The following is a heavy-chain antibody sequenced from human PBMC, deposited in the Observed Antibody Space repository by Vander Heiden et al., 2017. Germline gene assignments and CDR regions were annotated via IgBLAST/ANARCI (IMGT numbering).Heavy chain of an antibody. J-gene: IGHJ4*02. V-gene: IGHV2-5*01. CDR2: IYWNDDK. CDR1: GFSLSTSGVG. CDR3: AHRLGVTVFDY. D-gene: IGHD4-4*01. Sequence: QITLKESGPTLVKPTQALTLTCTFSGFSLSTSGVGVGWIRQPPGKALEWLALIYWNDDKRYSPSLKSRLTITKDTSKNQVVLTMTNMDPVDTATYYCAHRLGVTVFDYWGQGTLVTVSS.